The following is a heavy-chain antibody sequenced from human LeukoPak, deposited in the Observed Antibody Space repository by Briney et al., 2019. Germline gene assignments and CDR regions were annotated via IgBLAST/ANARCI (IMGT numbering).Heavy chain of an antibody. D-gene: IGHD1-26*01. CDR2: IYSDGST. J-gene: IGHJ4*02. V-gene: IGHV3-53*01. CDR3: ARDGRWNYFDY. Sequence: PGGSLRFSCAASGFTVSSNYVSWVRQAPGKGLEWVSVIYSDGSTYYADSVKGRFTISRDNSKNTLYLQINSLRVEDTAVYYCARDGRWNYFDYWGQGTLVTVSS. CDR1: GFTVSSNY.